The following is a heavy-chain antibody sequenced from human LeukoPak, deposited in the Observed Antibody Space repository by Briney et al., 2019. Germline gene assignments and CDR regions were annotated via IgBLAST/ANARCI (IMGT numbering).Heavy chain of an antibody. CDR3: AKGYGDLVAFDI. Sequence: GGSLRLSCAASGFSFSSYGMDWVRQALGKGLEWVAFIRYDGNNKDYADSVKGRFTISRDNSKNTLYLQMNSLRVDDTAVYYCAKGYGDLVAFDIWGQGTMVTVSS. J-gene: IGHJ3*02. CDR2: IRYDGNNK. CDR1: GFSFSSYG. D-gene: IGHD4-17*01. V-gene: IGHV3-30*02.